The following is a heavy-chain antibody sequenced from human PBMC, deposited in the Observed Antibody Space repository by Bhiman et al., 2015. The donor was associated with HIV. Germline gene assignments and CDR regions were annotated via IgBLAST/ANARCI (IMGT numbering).Heavy chain of an antibody. CDR2: ISYDGSNE. V-gene: IGHV3-30*04. Sequence: QVQLVESGGGVVQPGRSLRLSCAASGFTFSSFAMHWVRQAPGKGLEWVAIISYDGSNEYYADSVKGRFTISRDNSKNTLYLQMNSLRAEDTAVYYCARGRRSSEGSSWYFYYYYMDVWGKGPRHRLL. CDR3: ARGRRSSEGSSWYFYYYYMDV. J-gene: IGHJ6*03. D-gene: IGHD6-13*01. CDR1: GFTFSSFA.